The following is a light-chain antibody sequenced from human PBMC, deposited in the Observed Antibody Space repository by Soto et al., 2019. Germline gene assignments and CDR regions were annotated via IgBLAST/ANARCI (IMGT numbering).Light chain of an antibody. CDR3: QQRSNWPPVWT. V-gene: IGKV3-11*01. J-gene: IGKJ1*01. CDR2: DAS. CDR1: QSVSSY. Sequence: EIVLTQSPATLSLSPGERATNSCRASQSVSSYLAWYQQKPGQAPRLLIYDASNRATGIPARFSGSGSGTDFTLTISSLEPEDFAVYYCQQRSNWPPVWTFGQGTKVDIK.